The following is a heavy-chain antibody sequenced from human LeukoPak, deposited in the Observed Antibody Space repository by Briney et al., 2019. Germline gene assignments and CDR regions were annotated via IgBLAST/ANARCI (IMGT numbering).Heavy chain of an antibody. CDR3: AGGGS. CDR1: GFTFSSYI. CDR2: IKQDGSEN. J-gene: IGHJ5*02. Sequence: GGSLRLSCAASGFTFSSYIMNWVRQAPGKGLEWVANIKQDGSENYYVDSVKGRFTISTDIAKRSLYLQMNSLRAEDTPVYYCAGGGSWGQGTLVTVSS. V-gene: IGHV3-7*04.